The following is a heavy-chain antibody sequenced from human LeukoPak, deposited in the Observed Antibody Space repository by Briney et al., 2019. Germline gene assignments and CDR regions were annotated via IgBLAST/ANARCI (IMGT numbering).Heavy chain of an antibody. CDR3: AKVPRITMILEDDY. J-gene: IGHJ4*02. Sequence: PGGSLRLSCAASGFTFSDYYMSWVRQAPGKGLEWVSYISSSGSTIYYADSVKGRFTISRDNAKNSLYLQMNSLRAEDTAVYYCAKVPRITMILEDDYWGQGTLVTVSS. CDR1: GFTFSDYY. V-gene: IGHV3-11*01. CDR2: ISSSGSTI. D-gene: IGHD3-22*01.